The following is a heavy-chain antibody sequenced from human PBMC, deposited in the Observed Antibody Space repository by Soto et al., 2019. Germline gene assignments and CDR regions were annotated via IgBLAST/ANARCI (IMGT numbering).Heavy chain of an antibody. D-gene: IGHD3-22*01. V-gene: IGHV1-18*01. J-gene: IGHJ4*02. CDR3: ARSHYYDSSGYQAPGAY. Sequence: GASVKVSCKASGYTFTSYGSSWVRQAPGQGLEWMGWISAYNGNTNYAQKLQGRVTMTTDTSTSTAYMELRSLRSDDTAVYYCARSHYYDSSGYQAPGAYWGQGTLVTVSS. CDR2: ISAYNGNT. CDR1: GYTFTSYG.